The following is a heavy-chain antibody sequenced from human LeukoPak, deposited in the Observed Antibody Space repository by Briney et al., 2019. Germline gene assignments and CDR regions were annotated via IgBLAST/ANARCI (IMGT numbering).Heavy chain of an antibody. D-gene: IGHD7-27*01. CDR1: GYTFTNYD. V-gene: IGHV1-8*01. J-gene: IGHJ4*02. CDR2: MSPNNGDT. Sequence: ASVKVSCKTSGYTFTNYDINWVRQATGQGLEWLGWMSPNNGDTGYAQEFQGRVTMTRDTSTNTAYMELSGLTSEDTAVYYCARNPPRTGDFNSWGQGALVTVSS. CDR3: ARNPPRTGDFNS.